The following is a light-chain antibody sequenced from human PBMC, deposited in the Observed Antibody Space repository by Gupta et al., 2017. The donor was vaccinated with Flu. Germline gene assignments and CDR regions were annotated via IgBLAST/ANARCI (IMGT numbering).Light chain of an antibody. CDR2: DAS. Sequence: QSPATLSLSPGERATLSCRASQSVSSYLAWYQQKPGQAPRLLIYDASNRATGIPARFSGSGSGTDFTLTISSLEPEDFAVYYCQQRSNWPTFGGGTKVEIK. CDR3: QQRSNWPT. V-gene: IGKV3-11*01. CDR1: QSVSSY. J-gene: IGKJ4*01.